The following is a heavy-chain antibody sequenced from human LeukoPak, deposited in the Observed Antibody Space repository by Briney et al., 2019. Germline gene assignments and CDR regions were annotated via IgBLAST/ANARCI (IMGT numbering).Heavy chain of an antibody. Sequence: SETLSLTCAVYGGSFSGYYWSWIRQPPGKGLEWIGEINHSGSTNYNPSLKSRVTISVDTSKSQFSLKLSSVTAADTAVYYCARAVVVAATPGYFDYWGQGTLVTVSS. J-gene: IGHJ4*02. V-gene: IGHV4-34*01. CDR1: GGSFSGYY. CDR3: ARAVVVAATPGYFDY. CDR2: INHSGST. D-gene: IGHD2-15*01.